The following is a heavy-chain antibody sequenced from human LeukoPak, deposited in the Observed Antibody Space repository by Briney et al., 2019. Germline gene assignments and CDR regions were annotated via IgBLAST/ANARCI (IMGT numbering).Heavy chain of an antibody. CDR3: ARDVEKGYTAMVNVVGY. J-gene: IGHJ4*02. CDR1: GVTFSSYA. CDR2: ISYDGSNK. V-gene: IGHV3-30*04. D-gene: IGHD5-18*01. Sequence: PGGSLRLSCAASGVTFSSYAMHWVRQAPGKGLEWVAVISYDGSNKYYTDFVKGRFTISRDNSKNTLYLQMNSLRAEDTAVYYCARDVEKGYTAMVNVVGYWGQGTLVTVSS.